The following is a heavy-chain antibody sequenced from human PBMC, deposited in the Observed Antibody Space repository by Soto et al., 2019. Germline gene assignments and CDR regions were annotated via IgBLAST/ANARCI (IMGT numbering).Heavy chain of an antibody. Sequence: SETLSLTCTVSGGSISGYYCGWIRQPPGNGLVWIGYIYYSGSTNYNPSLKSRVTISVDTSKIQFSLKLSSVTAADTDVYYCARVWRAAPPLYYYGSGSYFDYWGQGTLVTVSS. CDR3: ARVWRAAPPLYYYGSGSYFDY. D-gene: IGHD3-10*01. CDR2: IYYSGST. CDR1: GGSISGYY. J-gene: IGHJ4*02. V-gene: IGHV4-59*01.